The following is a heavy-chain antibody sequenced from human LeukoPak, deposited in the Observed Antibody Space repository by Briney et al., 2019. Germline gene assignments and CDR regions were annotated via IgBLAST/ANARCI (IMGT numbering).Heavy chain of an antibody. CDR2: IYYSGST. V-gene: IGHV4-39*07. D-gene: IGHD2-15*01. CDR3: ARKSDCSGGSCYYGAFDI. CDR1: GFTFSSYG. J-gene: IGHJ3*02. Sequence: GSLRLSCAASGFTFSSYGIHWIRQPPGKGLEWIGSIYYSGSTYYNPPLKSRVTISVDTSKNQFSLKLSSVTAADTAVYYCARKSDCSGGSCYYGAFDIWGQGTMVTVSS.